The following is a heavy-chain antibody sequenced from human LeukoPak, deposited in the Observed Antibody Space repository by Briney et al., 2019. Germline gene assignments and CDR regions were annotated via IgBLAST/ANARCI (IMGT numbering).Heavy chain of an antibody. CDR3: AKDLNDYGDPDAFDI. D-gene: IGHD4-17*01. J-gene: IGHJ3*02. CDR1: GFTFSSYG. Sequence: GGSLRLSCAASGFTFSSYGMHWVRQAPGKGLEWVVVIWYDGSNKYYADSVKGRFTISRDNSKNTLYLQMNSLRAEDTAVYYCAKDLNDYGDPDAFDIWGQGTMVTVSS. CDR2: IWYDGSNK. V-gene: IGHV3-33*06.